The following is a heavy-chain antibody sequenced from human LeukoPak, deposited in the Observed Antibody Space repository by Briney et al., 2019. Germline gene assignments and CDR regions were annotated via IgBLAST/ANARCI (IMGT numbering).Heavy chain of an antibody. J-gene: IGHJ6*03. CDR2: INPSDGST. CDR1: GYTFTTYY. CDR3: ARDRSSNYYYYYYMDV. V-gene: IGHV1-46*01. D-gene: IGHD6-13*01. Sequence: ASVKVSCKASGYTFTTYYMNWVRQAPGQGLEWMGVINPSDGSTTYAQKFQGRVTMTRDTSISTAYMELSRLRSDDTAVYYCARDRSSNYYYYYYMDVWGKGTTVTISS.